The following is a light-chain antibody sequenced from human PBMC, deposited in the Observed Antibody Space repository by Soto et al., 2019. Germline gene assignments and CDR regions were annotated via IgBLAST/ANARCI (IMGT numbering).Light chain of an antibody. CDR2: DAS. Sequence: EIVLTQSPATLSLSPGERATLSCRASQSVRNYLAWFQQKPGQAPRLLIYDASNRATGIPDRFSGSGSGTDFTLTISSLEPEDFATYYCQHYKPYKTFGQGTRV. CDR3: QHYKPYKT. J-gene: IGKJ1*01. V-gene: IGKV3-11*01. CDR1: QSVRNY.